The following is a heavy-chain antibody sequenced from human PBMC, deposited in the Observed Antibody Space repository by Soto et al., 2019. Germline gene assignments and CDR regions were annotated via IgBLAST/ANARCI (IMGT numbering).Heavy chain of an antibody. J-gene: IGHJ4*02. V-gene: IGHV3-72*01. CDR1: GFTLSDHY. CDR3: VVWPRNGYNT. Sequence: EVQLVESGGGLVQPGGSLRLSCAASGFTLSDHYMDWVRQAPGKGLEWLGRSRNRVNRYIPESAASVKGRFTISRDDSKNSLYLQMNSLKTDDTAVDYCVVWPRNGYNTWGQGTLVTVSS. CDR2: SRNRVNRYIP. D-gene: IGHD5-12*01.